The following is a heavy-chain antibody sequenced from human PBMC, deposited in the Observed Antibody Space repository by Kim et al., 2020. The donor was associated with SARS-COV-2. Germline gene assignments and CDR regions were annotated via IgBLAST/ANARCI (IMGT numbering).Heavy chain of an antibody. CDR2: ISYDGNNK. Sequence: GGSLRLSCAASGFTFSSYAIHWVRQAPGKGLEWVAVISYDGNNKYYADSVKGRFTISRDNSKNTLSMQMNSLRPEDTAVYYCAKDKAWADSIDIWGQGTMITVSS. CDR1: GFTFSSYA. V-gene: IGHV3-30*18. J-gene: IGHJ3*02. D-gene: IGHD7-27*01. CDR3: AKDKAWADSIDI.